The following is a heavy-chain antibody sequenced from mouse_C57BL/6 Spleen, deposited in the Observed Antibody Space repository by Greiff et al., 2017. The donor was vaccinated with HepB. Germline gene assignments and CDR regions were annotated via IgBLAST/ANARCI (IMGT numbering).Heavy chain of an antibody. CDR1: GYTFTSYW. CDR2: IDPSDSYT. V-gene: IGHV1-69*01. CDR3: ARRTSYYYGSSYEEY. Sequence: QVQLQQPGAELVMPGASVKLSCKASGYTFTSYWMHWVKQRPGQGLEWIGEIDPSDSYTNYNQKFKGKSTLTVDKSSSTAYMQLSSLTSEDSAVYSCARRTSYYYGSSYEEYWGQGTTLTVSS. D-gene: IGHD1-1*01. J-gene: IGHJ2*01.